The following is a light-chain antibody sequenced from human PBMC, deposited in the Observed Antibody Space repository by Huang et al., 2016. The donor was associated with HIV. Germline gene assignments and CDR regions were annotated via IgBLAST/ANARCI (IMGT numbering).Light chain of an antibody. CDR2: FNS. Sequence: DIVVTQSPLSLPVTPGEPASISCRSSQSLLHSNGYNYLHWYLQKPGQSPQLLIYFNSNRASGVPDRFSGSGSGTDFTLRISKVEAEDVGVYYCIQALQTPWTFGQGTKVEI. J-gene: IGKJ1*01. CDR1: QSLLHSNGYNY. V-gene: IGKV2-28*01. CDR3: IQALQTPWT.